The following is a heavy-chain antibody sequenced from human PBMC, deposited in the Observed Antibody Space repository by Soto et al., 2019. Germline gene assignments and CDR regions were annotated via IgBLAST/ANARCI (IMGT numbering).Heavy chain of an antibody. D-gene: IGHD3-3*01. CDR3: ARRGGTILAPLP. Sequence: ASVKVSCKASGYTFTGYFIHWVRQAPGQGLEWMGWINPNSGATKYAQKFQGGVTMTRDTSISTAYMELTLLRSDDTAIYYCARRGGTILAPLPWGEGTLVTVSS. CDR1: GYTFTGYF. J-gene: IGHJ5*02. V-gene: IGHV1-2*02. CDR2: INPNSGAT.